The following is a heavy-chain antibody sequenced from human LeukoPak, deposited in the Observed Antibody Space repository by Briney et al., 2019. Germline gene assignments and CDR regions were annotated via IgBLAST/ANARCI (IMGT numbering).Heavy chain of an antibody. V-gene: IGHV3-30*03. CDR3: ARGTHRAVAGKTNHLDY. D-gene: IGHD6-19*01. J-gene: IGHJ4*02. CDR2: ISYDGSNK. CDR1: GFTFSSYG. Sequence: PGGSLRLSCAASGFTFSSYGMHWVRQAPGKGLEWVAVISYDGSNKYYADSVKGRFTISRGNSKNTLYLQMNSLRAEDTAVYYCARGTHRAVAGKTNHLDYWGQGTLVTVSS.